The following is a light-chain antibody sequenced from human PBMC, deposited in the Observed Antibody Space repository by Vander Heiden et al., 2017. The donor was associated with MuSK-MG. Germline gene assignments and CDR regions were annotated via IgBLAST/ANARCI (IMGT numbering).Light chain of an antibody. CDR1: QSISSY. CDR3: HQSYTTPRT. V-gene: IGKV1-39*01. CDR2: AAS. Sequence: DIQMTQSPSSLSASVGDRVTITCRASQSISSYLNWYQQKPGKAPKLLIYAASSFQSAVPSRFSGTGSGTDFTLSIMRLQPEDFATYYCHQSYTTPRTFGQGTKVEIK. J-gene: IGKJ1*01.